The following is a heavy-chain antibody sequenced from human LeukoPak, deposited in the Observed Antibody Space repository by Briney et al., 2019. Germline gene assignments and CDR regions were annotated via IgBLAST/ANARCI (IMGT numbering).Heavy chain of an antibody. CDR3: AKRLESSTRALGD. V-gene: IGHV3-23*01. CDR2: ISGSGDTS. D-gene: IGHD6-13*01. J-gene: IGHJ4*02. CDR1: GYTFRDYA. Sequence: GGSLRLSCAASGYTFRDYAMSWVRQAPGQGLEWVSVISGSGDTSYRADSVKGRFTISRDNSINRLYLQMNSLRAEDTAVYYCAKRLESSTRALGDWGQGTLVTVSS.